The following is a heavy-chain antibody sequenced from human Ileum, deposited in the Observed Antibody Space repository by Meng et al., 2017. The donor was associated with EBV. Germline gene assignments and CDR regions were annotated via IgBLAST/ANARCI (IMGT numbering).Heavy chain of an antibody. CDR3: ARSWGGGSSKE. D-gene: IGHD2-15*01. Sequence: QGQRVQSGSELKEPGTSVKISCETSGYRFTSYALNWVRQAPGQGLEWMGWIDTKTGNPSYAPGFTGRFVFSSETSVSTAYLQISSLKAADTAVYYCARSWGGGSSKEWGQGTLVTVSS. V-gene: IGHV7-4-1*02. CDR1: GYRFTSYA. J-gene: IGHJ4*02. CDR2: IDTKTGNP.